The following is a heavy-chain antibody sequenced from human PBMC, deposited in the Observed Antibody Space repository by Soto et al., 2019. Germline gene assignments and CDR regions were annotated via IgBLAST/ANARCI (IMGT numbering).Heavy chain of an antibody. J-gene: IGHJ4*02. CDR2: IYYSGST. V-gene: IGHV4-59*01. CDR3: ATTVTGALGPYYFAY. CDR1: GGSISSYY. D-gene: IGHD1-1*01. Sequence: QVQLQESGPGLVKPSETLSLTCTVSGGSISSYYWSWIRQPPGKGLEWIGYIYYSGSTNYNPSLKSRVTISVDPSTYQFPLKLSPVPAADTAVYYCATTVTGALGPYYFAYWGQGTLVTVSS.